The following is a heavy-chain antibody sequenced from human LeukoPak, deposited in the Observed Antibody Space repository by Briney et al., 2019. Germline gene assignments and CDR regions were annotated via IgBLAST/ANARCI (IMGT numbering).Heavy chain of an antibody. J-gene: IGHJ4*02. D-gene: IGHD3-9*01. Sequence: GESLKISCKGSGYSFTSYWIGWVRQMPGKGLEWMGITYPGDSDTRYSPSFQGQVTISADKSISTAYLQWSSLKASDTPMYYCARHAAATYYDILTGYYPDYWGQGTLVTVSS. CDR1: GYSFTSYW. CDR2: TYPGDSDT. V-gene: IGHV5-51*01. CDR3: ARHAAATYYDILTGYYPDY.